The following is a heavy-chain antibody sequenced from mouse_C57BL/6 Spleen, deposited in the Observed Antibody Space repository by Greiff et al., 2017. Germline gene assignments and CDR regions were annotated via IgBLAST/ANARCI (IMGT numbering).Heavy chain of an antibody. V-gene: IGHV10-1*01. CDR3: VRHVNYYAMDY. J-gene: IGHJ4*01. Sequence: EVQGVESGGGLVQPKGSLKLSCAASGFSFNTYAMNWVRQAPGKGLEWVARIRSKSNNYATYYADSVKDRFTISREDSESMLYLQMNTLKTEDTAMYYCVRHVNYYAMDYWGQGTSLTVSS. CDR2: IRSKSNNYAT. CDR1: GFSFNTYA.